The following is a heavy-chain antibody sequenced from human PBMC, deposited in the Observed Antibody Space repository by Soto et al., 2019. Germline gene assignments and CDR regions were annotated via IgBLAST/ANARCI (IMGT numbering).Heavy chain of an antibody. CDR1: GGSISSGGYS. CDR3: ERGQVVAAQH. Sequence: QLQLQESGSGLVKPSQTLSLTCAVSGGSISSGGYSWSWIRQPPGKGLEWIGYTYHSGRTYYNPSINSRVTISVERSKHHFYMKLSSVTAAETAMSYCERGQVVAAQHWGQGTLVTVSS. CDR2: TYHSGRT. J-gene: IGHJ4*02. D-gene: IGHD2-15*01. V-gene: IGHV4-30-2*01.